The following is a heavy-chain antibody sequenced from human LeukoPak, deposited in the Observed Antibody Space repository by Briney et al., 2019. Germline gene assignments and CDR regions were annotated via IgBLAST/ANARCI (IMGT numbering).Heavy chain of an antibody. CDR2: IYYSGST. CDR1: GGSISSYY. J-gene: IGHJ4*02. Sequence: SETLSLTCTVSGGSISSYYWSWIRQPPGKGLEWIGYIYYSGSTNYNPSLKSRVTISVDTSKNQFSLKLSSVTAADTAVYYCARHRSGGYYYGVLDYWGQGTLVTVSS. V-gene: IGHV4-59*01. CDR3: ARHRSGGYYYGVLDY. D-gene: IGHD5-18*01.